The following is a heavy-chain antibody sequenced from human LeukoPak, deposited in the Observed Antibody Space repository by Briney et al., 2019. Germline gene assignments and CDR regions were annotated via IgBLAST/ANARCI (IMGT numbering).Heavy chain of an antibody. V-gene: IGHV3-30*18. CDR1: GLTFSSYG. CDR3: AKSRNGDIDY. D-gene: IGHD4-17*01. J-gene: IGHJ4*02. Sequence: GGSLRLSCAASGLTFSSYGMHWVRQAPGKGLEWVAVISYDGSNKYYADSVKGRFTISRDNSKNTLYLQMNSLRAEDTAVYYCAKSRNGDIDYWGQGTLVTVSS. CDR2: ISYDGSNK.